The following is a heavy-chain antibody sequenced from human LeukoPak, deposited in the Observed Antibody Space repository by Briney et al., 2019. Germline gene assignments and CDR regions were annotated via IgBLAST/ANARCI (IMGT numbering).Heavy chain of an antibody. Sequence: TGGSLRLSCAASGFTFSSYSMNWVRQAPGKGLEWVSYISSSSSAIYYADSVKGRFTISRDNAKNSLYLQMNSLRDEDTAMYYCARARYCSGDSCFSFVRGGDYYFDYWGQGTLVTVSS. CDR1: GFTFSSYS. V-gene: IGHV3-48*02. D-gene: IGHD2-15*01. CDR3: ARARYCSGDSCFSFVRGGDYYFDY. CDR2: ISSSSSAI. J-gene: IGHJ4*02.